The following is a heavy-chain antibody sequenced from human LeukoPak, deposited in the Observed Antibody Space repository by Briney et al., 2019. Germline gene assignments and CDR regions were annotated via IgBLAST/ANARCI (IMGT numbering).Heavy chain of an antibody. J-gene: IGHJ6*02. CDR3: ARDLSSSSPVGERYYYYYGMDV. Sequence: GGSLRLSCAASGFTFSSYSMNWVRQAPGKGLEWVSSISSSSSYIYYADSVKGRFTISRDNAKNSLYLQMNSLRAEDTAVYYCARDLSSSSPVGERYYYYYGMDVWGQGTTVTVSS. V-gene: IGHV3-21*01. CDR1: GFTFSSYS. D-gene: IGHD6-13*01. CDR2: ISSSSSYI.